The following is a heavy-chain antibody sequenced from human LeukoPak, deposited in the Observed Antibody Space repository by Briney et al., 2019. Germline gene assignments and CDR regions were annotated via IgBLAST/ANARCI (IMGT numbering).Heavy chain of an antibody. Sequence: PSETLSLTCTVSGGSISSYYWSWIRQPPGKGLEWIGYIYYSGSTNYNPSLKSRVTISVDTSKNQFSLKLSSVNAADTAVYYCARAYYETLFDYWGQGTLVTVTS. V-gene: IGHV4-59*01. J-gene: IGHJ4*02. CDR3: ARAYYETLFDY. CDR2: IYYSGST. CDR1: GGSISSYY. D-gene: IGHD3-22*01.